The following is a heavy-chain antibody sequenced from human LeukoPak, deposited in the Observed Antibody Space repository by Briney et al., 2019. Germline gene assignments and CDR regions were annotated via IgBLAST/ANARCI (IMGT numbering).Heavy chain of an antibody. V-gene: IGHV4-59*08. J-gene: IGHJ4*02. CDR3: AGAYDSSGYYYFDY. CDR1: GGSISSYY. D-gene: IGHD3-22*01. Sequence: SETLSLTCTVSGGSISSYYWSWIRQPPGKGLEWIGYIYYSGSTNYNPSLKSRVTISVDTSKNQFSLKLSSVTAADTAVYYCAGAYDSSGYYYFDYWGQGTLVTVSS. CDR2: IYYSGST.